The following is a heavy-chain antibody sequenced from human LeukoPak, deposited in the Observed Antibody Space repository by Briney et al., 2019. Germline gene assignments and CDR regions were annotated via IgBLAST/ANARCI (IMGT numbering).Heavy chain of an antibody. CDR1: GFTFSSYA. CDR3: ARVEWSTGDYFHPTFDY. D-gene: IGHD4-17*01. V-gene: IGHV3-64*01. Sequence: GGSLRLSCAASGFTFSSYAMHWVRLAPGKGLEYVSAISSNGGSTYYANSVKGRFTISRDNAKKSLYLQMNSLRAEDTAVYFCARVEWSTGDYFHPTFDYWGQGTLVTVSS. J-gene: IGHJ4*02. CDR2: ISSNGGST.